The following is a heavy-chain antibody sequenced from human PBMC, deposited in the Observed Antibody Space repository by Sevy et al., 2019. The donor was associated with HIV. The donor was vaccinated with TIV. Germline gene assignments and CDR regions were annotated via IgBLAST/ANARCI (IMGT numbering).Heavy chain of an antibody. D-gene: IGHD2-8*01. J-gene: IGHJ4*02. V-gene: IGHV3-23*01. Sequence: GGSLRLSCAASGFAFYDYSMSWIRQAPGKGLEWVATLSFGCGKINYADSVKGRFNISRDNSKISFYLQMDNLRVEDTALYYCAREGCTRPHDYWGQGTRVTVSS. CDR2: LSFGCGKI. CDR3: AREGCTRPHDY. CDR1: GFAFYDYS.